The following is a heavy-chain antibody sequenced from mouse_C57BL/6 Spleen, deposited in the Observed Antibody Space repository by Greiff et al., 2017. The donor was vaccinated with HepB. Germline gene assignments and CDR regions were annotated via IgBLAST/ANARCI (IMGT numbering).Heavy chain of an antibody. Sequence: VQLQQSGPGLVKPSQSLSLTCSVTGYSITSGYYWNWIRQFPGNKLEWMGYISYDGSNNYNPSLKNRISITRDTSKNQFFLKLNSVTTEDTATYYCARDPHYYGSSFYAMDYWGQGTSVTVSS. CDR2: ISYDGSN. D-gene: IGHD1-1*01. J-gene: IGHJ4*01. CDR1: GYSITSGYY. CDR3: ARDPHYYGSSFYAMDY. V-gene: IGHV3-6*01.